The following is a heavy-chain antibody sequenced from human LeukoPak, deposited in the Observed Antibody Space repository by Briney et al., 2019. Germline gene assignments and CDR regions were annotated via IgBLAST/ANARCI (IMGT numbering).Heavy chain of an antibody. Sequence: PGGSLRLSCAASGFTFSSYWMSWVRQAPGKGLEWVANIKQDGSEKYYVDSVKGRFTISRDNAKNSLYLQMNSLRAEDTAVYYCARGQLEQLAESSADYWGQGTLVTVSS. CDR3: ARGQLEQLAESSADY. D-gene: IGHD6-6*01. V-gene: IGHV3-7*01. CDR2: IKQDGSEK. J-gene: IGHJ4*02. CDR1: GFTFSSYW.